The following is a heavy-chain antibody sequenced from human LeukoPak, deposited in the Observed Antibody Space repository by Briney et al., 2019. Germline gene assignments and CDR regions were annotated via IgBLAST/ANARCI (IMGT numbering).Heavy chain of an antibody. CDR1: GDSISSSNY. Sequence: SDTLSLTCLVSGDSISSSNYWGWIRQPPGKGLEWIGSIYHTGIAYYNPSLKSRVTLSVDTSTNQFSLRMSSVTAADTAFYYCATDNEPWRYDALDVWGQGTVVTVSS. J-gene: IGHJ3*01. CDR2: IYHTGIA. D-gene: IGHD1-1*01. CDR3: ATDNEPWRYDALDV. V-gene: IGHV4-38-2*01.